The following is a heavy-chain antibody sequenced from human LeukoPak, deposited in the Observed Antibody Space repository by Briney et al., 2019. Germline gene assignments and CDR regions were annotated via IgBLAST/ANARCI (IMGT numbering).Heavy chain of an antibody. CDR1: GGSISSYY. Sequence: SETLSLTCTVSGGSISSYYWSWIRQPAGKGLEWIGRIYTSGSTNYNPSLKSRVTMSVDTSKNQFSLKLSSVTAADTAVYYCARGTTIFGVVTGGHYMDVWGKGTTVTVSS. D-gene: IGHD3-3*01. J-gene: IGHJ6*03. CDR2: IYTSGST. V-gene: IGHV4-4*07. CDR3: ARGTTIFGVVTGGHYMDV.